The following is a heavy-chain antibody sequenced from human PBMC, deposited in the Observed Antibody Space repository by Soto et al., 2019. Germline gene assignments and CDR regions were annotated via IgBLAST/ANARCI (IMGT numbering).Heavy chain of an antibody. CDR1: GFTFSSYA. CDR3: AKDSGYGDYDGSQNWFDP. J-gene: IGHJ5*02. V-gene: IGHV3-23*01. D-gene: IGHD4-17*01. Sequence: GGSLRLSCAASGFTFSSYAMSWVRQAPGKGLEWVSAISGSGGSTYYADSVKGRFTISRDNSKNTLYLQMNSLRAEDTAVYYCAKDSGYGDYDGSQNWFDPWGQGTLVTVSS. CDR2: ISGSGGST.